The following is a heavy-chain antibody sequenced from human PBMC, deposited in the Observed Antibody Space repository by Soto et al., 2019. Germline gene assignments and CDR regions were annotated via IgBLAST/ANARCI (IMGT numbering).Heavy chain of an antibody. D-gene: IGHD2-15*01. Sequence: QVQLVQSGAEVKKPGSSVKVSCKASGGTFSSYTTSWVRQAPGQGLEWMGRIIPILGIANYAQKFQGRVTITADKSTSTAYMELSSLRSEDTAVYYCARAGYCSGGSCYANFDYWGQGTLVTVSS. CDR3: ARAGYCSGGSCYANFDY. CDR1: GGTFSSYT. J-gene: IGHJ4*02. CDR2: IIPILGIA. V-gene: IGHV1-69*02.